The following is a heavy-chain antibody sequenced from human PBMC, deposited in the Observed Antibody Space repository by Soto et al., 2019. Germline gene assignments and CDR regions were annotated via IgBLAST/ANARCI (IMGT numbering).Heavy chain of an antibody. D-gene: IGHD4-4*01. J-gene: IGHJ3*02. Sequence: GGSLRLSCAASGFTFSSYGMHWVRQAPGKGLEWVAVISYDGSNKYYADSVKGRFTISRDNSKNTLYLQMNSLRAEDTAVYYCAKEMTTVTPDAFDIWGQGKMVTVSS. CDR1: GFTFSSYG. CDR3: AKEMTTVTPDAFDI. CDR2: ISYDGSNK. V-gene: IGHV3-30*18.